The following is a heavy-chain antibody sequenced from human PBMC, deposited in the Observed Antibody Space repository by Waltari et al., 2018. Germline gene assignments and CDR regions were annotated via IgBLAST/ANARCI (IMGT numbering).Heavy chain of an antibody. J-gene: IGHJ6*03. V-gene: IGHV1-69*12. CDR1: GGTFSSYA. CDR3: ARDRVVYCSGGSCYSGDYYMDV. Sequence: QVQLVQSGAEVKKPGSSVKVSCKASGGTFSSYAISWVRQAPGPGLEWMGGIIPIFGTANYAQKFQGRVTITADESTSTAYMELSSLRSEDTAVYYCARDRVVYCSGGSCYSGDYYMDVWGKGTTVTISS. CDR2: IIPIFGTA. D-gene: IGHD2-15*01.